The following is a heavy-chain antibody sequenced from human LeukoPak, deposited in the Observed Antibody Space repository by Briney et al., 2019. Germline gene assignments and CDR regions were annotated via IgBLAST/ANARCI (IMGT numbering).Heavy chain of an antibody. CDR1: GFTFSTYS. Sequence: GSLRLSCAASGFTFSTYSMNWVRQAPGKGLEWIGEINHSGSTNYNPSLKSRVTISVDTSKNQFSLKLSSVTAADTAVYYCARVRLRWIHDAFDIWGQGTMVTVSS. CDR3: ARVRLRWIHDAFDI. CDR2: INHSGST. V-gene: IGHV4-34*01. D-gene: IGHD5-18*01. J-gene: IGHJ3*02.